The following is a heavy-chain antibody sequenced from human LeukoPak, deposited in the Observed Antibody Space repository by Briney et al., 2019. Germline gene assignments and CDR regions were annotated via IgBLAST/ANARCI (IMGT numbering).Heavy chain of an antibody. Sequence: GGSLRLSCTASGFTFSNYWMNWVRQAPGKGLEWVANIKQDGSEKYYVDSVKGRFTISRDNAKNSLYLQMNNLRAEDTAVYYCATGYYYDSSGYYSTDYYFDYWGQGTLVTVSS. V-gene: IGHV3-7*02. D-gene: IGHD3-22*01. CDR2: IKQDGSEK. CDR3: ATGYYYDSSGYYSTDYYFDY. CDR1: GFTFSNYW. J-gene: IGHJ4*02.